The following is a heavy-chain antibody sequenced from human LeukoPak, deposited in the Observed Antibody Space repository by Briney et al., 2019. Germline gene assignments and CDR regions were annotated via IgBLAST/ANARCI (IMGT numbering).Heavy chain of an antibody. CDR2: ISAYNGST. J-gene: IGHJ4*02. V-gene: IGHV1-18*01. Sequence: ASVKVSCKASGYTFTSYGISWVQQAPGQGLEWMGWISAYNGSTNYAQKLQGRVTMTTDTSTSTAYMELRSLRSDDTAVYYCARELSGYSLGSHFDYWGQGTLVTVSS. CDR3: ARELSGYSLGSHFDY. CDR1: GYTFTSYG. D-gene: IGHD5-18*01.